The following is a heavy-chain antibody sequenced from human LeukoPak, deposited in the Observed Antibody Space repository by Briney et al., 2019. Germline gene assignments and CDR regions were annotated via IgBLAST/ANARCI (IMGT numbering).Heavy chain of an antibody. Sequence: PSETLSLTCAVYGGSFSGYYWSWIRQPPGKGLEWIGEINHSGSTNYNPSLKSRVTISVDTSKNQFSLKLSSVTAADTAVYYCARFTTFYDYVWGSYRYGGYYFDYWSQGTLVTVSS. CDR2: INHSGST. V-gene: IGHV4-34*01. CDR3: ARFTTFYDYVWGSYRYGGYYFDY. D-gene: IGHD3-16*02. CDR1: GGSFSGYY. J-gene: IGHJ4*02.